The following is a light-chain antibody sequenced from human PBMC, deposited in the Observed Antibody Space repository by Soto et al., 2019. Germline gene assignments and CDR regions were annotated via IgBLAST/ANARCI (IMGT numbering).Light chain of an antibody. CDR1: SSNIGTYT. CDR2: TDY. Sequence: QAVVTQPPSASGTPGQRGTISCSGTSSNIGTYTVNWYQQLPGTAPKLLIYTDYQRPSGVPDRFSGSKSGTSASLAINGLHSEDEADYDCASWDDNLNGGVFGGGTKVTVL. CDR3: ASWDDNLNGGV. V-gene: IGLV1-44*01. J-gene: IGLJ3*02.